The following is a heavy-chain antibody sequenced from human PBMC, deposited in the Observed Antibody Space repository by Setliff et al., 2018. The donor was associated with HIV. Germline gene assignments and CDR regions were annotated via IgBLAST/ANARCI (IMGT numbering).Heavy chain of an antibody. D-gene: IGHD6-6*01. CDR1: RYTFTSYT. J-gene: IGHJ5*02. Sequence: ASVKVSCKASRYTFTSYTMHWVRQAPGQRLEWMGWINAGNSNTKYSQKFQGRVTITRDTSASTAYMELSSLRSEDTAVHYCARGFSVYSSSDPLLNWFDPWGQGTQVTVSS. CDR3: ARGFSVYSSSDPLLNWFDP. V-gene: IGHV1-3*01. CDR2: INAGNSNT.